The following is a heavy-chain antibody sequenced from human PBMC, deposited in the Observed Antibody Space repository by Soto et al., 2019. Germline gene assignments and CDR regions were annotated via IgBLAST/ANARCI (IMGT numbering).Heavy chain of an antibody. Sequence: NPSETLSLTCTVCGGSISSGDYYWSWIRQPPGKGLEWIGYIYYSGSTYYNPPLKSRVTISVDTSKNQFSLKLSSVTAADTAVYYCARNDYYDSSGYRYGPYYFDYWGQGTLVTVSS. V-gene: IGHV4-30-4*01. CDR3: ARNDYYDSSGYRYGPYYFDY. CDR1: GGSISSGDYY. J-gene: IGHJ4*02. CDR2: IYYSGST. D-gene: IGHD3-22*01.